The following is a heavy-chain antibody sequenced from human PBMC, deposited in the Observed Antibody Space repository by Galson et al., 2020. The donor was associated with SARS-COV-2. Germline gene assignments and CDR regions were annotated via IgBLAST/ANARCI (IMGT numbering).Heavy chain of an antibody. CDR1: GYSFTTYW. J-gene: IGHJ4*02. CDR3: ARPGARGYSDGYDV. D-gene: IGHD5-18*01. CDR2: IDPSDSYT. V-gene: IGHV5-10-1*01. Sequence: HGESLKISCKVTGYSFTTYWINWVRQMPGKGLEWMGRIDPSDSYTNYSPSFQGHVTISVDKSINTAYLQWSSLKASDSAMYYCARPGARGYSDGYDVWGQGTLVTVAS.